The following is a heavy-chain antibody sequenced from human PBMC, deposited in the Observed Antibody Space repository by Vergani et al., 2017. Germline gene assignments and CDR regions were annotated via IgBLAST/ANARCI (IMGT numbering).Heavy chain of an antibody. CDR3: ARDGGYSSGWDFDY. CDR2: IKQEGSEN. CDR1: GFTFSRYW. J-gene: IGHJ4*02. Sequence: EVQLVESGGGLVQPGGSLRLSCAASGFTFSRYWMSWVRQAPGKGLEWVANIKQEGSENYYVDSVKGRFTISRDNAKNSLYLQMNSLRAEDTAVYYCARDGGYSSGWDFDYWGQGTLVTVSS. D-gene: IGHD6-19*01. V-gene: IGHV3-7*01.